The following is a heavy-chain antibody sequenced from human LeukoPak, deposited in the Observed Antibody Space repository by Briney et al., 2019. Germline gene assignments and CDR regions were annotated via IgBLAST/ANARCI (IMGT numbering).Heavy chain of an antibody. Sequence: SQTLSLTCTVSGGSISSGGYYWSWIRQPPGKGLEWIGYIYHSGSTYYNPSLKSRVTISVDRSKNQFSLKLSSVTAADTAVYYCARDPHSSSSSFDYWGQGTLVTVSS. D-gene: IGHD6-6*01. CDR1: GGSISSGGYY. V-gene: IGHV4-30-2*01. CDR3: ARDPHSSSSSFDY. J-gene: IGHJ4*02. CDR2: IYHSGST.